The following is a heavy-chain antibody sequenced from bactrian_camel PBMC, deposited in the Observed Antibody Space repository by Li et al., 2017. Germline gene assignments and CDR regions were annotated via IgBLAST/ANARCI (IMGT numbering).Heavy chain of an antibody. CDR1: GDMYSRYC. CDR2: IDRDGYT. Sequence: HVQLVESGGGSVQPGGSLRLSCAASGDMYSRYCMAWFRQAPQKAREGVVGIDRDGYTTYADSVKGRFTISQDNAKNTVYLQMNSLKTEDTAMYYCSLAHQVG. V-gene: IGHV3S53*01. D-gene: IGHD1*01.